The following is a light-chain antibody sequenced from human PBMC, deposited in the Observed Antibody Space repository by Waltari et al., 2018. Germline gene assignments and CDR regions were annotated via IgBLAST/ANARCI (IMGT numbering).Light chain of an antibody. CDR1: KLGDKY. J-gene: IGLJ2*01. Sequence: SYELTQPPSVSVSPGQTASITCSGDKLGDKYACWYQQKPGQAPGLVVDQDSKRPSGIPERFSGSNSGNTATLTISGTQAMDEADYYCQAWDSSPVVFGGGTKLTVL. CDR2: QDS. CDR3: QAWDSSPVV. V-gene: IGLV3-1*01.